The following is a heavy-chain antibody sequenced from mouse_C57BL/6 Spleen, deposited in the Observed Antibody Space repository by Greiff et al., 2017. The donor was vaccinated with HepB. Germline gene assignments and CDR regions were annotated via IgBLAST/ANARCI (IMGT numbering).Heavy chain of an antibody. D-gene: IGHD2-4*01. V-gene: IGHV5-4*03. J-gene: IGHJ3*01. Sequence: EVKLVESGGGLVKPGGSLKLSCAASGFTFSSYAMSWVRQTPEKRLEWVATISDGGSYTYYPDNVKGRFTISRDNAKNNRYLQMSHLKSEDTAMYYCARVGDYDYDEGWFAYWGQGTLVTVSA. CDR2: ISDGGSYT. CDR3: ARVGDYDYDEGWFAY. CDR1: GFTFSSYA.